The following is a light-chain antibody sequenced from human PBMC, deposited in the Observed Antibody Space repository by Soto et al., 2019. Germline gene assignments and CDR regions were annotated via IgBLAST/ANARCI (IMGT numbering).Light chain of an antibody. V-gene: IGKV1-12*01. CDR3: QQANSFPLT. Sequence: DIQMTQSPSSVSASVGARVTMTCRASQVISSWLAWYQQKPGKAPKLLIYAASSLQSVVPSRFSGSRSGTDFTLTISSLQPEDFATYYCQQANSFPLTSGGGTKVAIK. J-gene: IGKJ4*01. CDR1: QVISSW. CDR2: AAS.